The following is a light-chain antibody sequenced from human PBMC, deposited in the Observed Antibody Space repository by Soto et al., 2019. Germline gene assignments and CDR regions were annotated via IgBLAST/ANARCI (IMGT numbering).Light chain of an antibody. V-gene: IGKV3-20*01. CDR3: QQYGSSPLT. J-gene: IGKJ4*01. CDR2: GAS. Sequence: EIVLTQSPGTLSLSPGERATLSCRASQSVSSSYLAWYQQTPGQAPRLLIYGASSRATGIPDRFSGSGSGEDFTLTISRLEPEDFAVYYCQQYGSSPLTFGGGTKVEIK. CDR1: QSVSSSY.